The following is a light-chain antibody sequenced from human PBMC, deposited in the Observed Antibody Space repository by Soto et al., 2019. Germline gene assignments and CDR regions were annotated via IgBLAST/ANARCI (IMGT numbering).Light chain of an antibody. Sequence: DIVLTQSPATLSLSPGERATLSCRASQSFSSYLAWYQQKPGQAPRLLIYDASSRATGIPARFSGSGSGTDFTLTISSLEPEDFAVYYCQQRSNAPLTFGRGTKVDIK. V-gene: IGKV3-11*01. CDR3: QQRSNAPLT. J-gene: IGKJ4*01. CDR1: QSFSSY. CDR2: DAS.